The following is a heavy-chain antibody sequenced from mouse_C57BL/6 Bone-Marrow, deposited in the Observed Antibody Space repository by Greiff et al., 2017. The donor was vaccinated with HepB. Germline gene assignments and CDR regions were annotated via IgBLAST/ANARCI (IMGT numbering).Heavy chain of an antibody. CDR3: ARDADDYDPYWYFDV. V-gene: IGHV7-1*01. Sequence: EVNVVESGGGLVQSGRSLRLSCATSGFTFSDFYMEWVRQAPGKGLEWIAASRNKANDYTTEYSASVKGRFIVSRDTSQSILYLQMNALRAEDTAIYYCARDADDYDPYWYFDVWGTGTTVTVSS. CDR1: GFTFSDFY. D-gene: IGHD2-4*01. CDR2: SRNKANDYTT. J-gene: IGHJ1*03.